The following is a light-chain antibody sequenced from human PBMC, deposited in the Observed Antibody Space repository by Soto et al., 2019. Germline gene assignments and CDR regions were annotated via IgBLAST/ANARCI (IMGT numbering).Light chain of an antibody. CDR1: SSNIGAGFD. J-gene: IGLJ2*01. CDR2: DNT. Sequence: QSVLTQPPSVSGAPGQRVTISCTGTSSNIGAGFDVHWYQKLPGTAPKLLIFDNTNRPSGVPDRFSASRSGTSASLAITGLQAGDEADYFCQSYDSSLSGSLVFGGGTKLTVL. CDR3: QSYDSSLSGSLV. V-gene: IGLV1-40*01.